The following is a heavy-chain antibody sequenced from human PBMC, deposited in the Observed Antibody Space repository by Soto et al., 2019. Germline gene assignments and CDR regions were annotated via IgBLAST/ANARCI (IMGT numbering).Heavy chain of an antibody. CDR1: GGSFSCYD. V-gene: IGHV4-34*01. J-gene: IGHJ5*02. CDR3: ARGPMLYTIRRACGCFDP. D-gene: IGHD2-8*01. CDR2: ITPAGRT. Sequence: PSETLSLTCAVYGGSFSCYDWTWIRQAQGEGLEWSGEITPAGRTLYPSSLQARVTISVALSKTQFSLTLASVTAADTAVYYCARGPMLYTIRRACGCFDPWGQGTLVTVSS.